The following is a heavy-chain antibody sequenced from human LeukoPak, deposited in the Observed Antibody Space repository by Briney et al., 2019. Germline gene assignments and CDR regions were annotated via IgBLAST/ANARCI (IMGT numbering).Heavy chain of an antibody. CDR3: ARGGGGYSYGFHFDY. Sequence: SQTLSLTCTVSGGSISSGDYYWSWIRQPPGKGLEWIVYIYYSGSTYYNPSLKSRVTISVDTSKNQFSLKLSSVTAADTAVYYCARGGGGYSYGFHFDYWGQGTLVTVSS. V-gene: IGHV4-30-4*01. CDR2: IYYSGST. J-gene: IGHJ4*02. CDR1: GGSISSGDYY. D-gene: IGHD5-18*01.